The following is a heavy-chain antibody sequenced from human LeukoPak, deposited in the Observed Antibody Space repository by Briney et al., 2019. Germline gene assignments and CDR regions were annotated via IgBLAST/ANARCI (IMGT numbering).Heavy chain of an antibody. CDR1: SGSISSYY. D-gene: IGHD4-17*01. J-gene: IGHJ4*02. CDR3: ASKVITGTTQDQYFDS. Sequence: SETLSLTCTVSSGSISSYYWSWIRQPPGKGLDWIGYVYYSGSTNYNPSLKSRVTISVDTSKNQFSLKLSSVTAEDPAVYYCASKVITGTTQDQYFDSWGQGTLVTVSS. CDR2: VYYSGST. V-gene: IGHV4-59*01.